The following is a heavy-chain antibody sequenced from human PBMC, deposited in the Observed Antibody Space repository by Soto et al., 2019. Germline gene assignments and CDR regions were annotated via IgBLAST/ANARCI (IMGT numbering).Heavy chain of an antibody. D-gene: IGHD2-2*01. J-gene: IGHJ4*02. Sequence: GESLKISCAASGFTFSSYAMSWVRQAPGKGLEWVSAISGSGGSTYYADSVKGRFTISRDNSKNTLYLQMNSLRAEDTAVYYCAKEPAFVVPAGTLDYWGQGTLVTVSS. V-gene: IGHV3-23*01. CDR2: ISGSGGST. CDR1: GFTFSSYA. CDR3: AKEPAFVVPAGTLDY.